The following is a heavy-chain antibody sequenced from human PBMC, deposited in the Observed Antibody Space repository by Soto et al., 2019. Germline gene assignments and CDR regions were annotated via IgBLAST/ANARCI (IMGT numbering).Heavy chain of an antibody. CDR2: ISYDGSNK. V-gene: IGHV3-30-3*01. D-gene: IGHD6-13*01. CDR3: ARAWSRQLGPYYFDY. Sequence: PWGSLRLSCAASGFTFSSYAMHWVRQAPGKGLEWVAVISYDGSNKYYADSVKGRFTISRDNSKNTLYLQMNSLRAEDTAVYYCARAWSRQLGPYYFDYRGQGTLVTVSS. J-gene: IGHJ4*02. CDR1: GFTFSSYA.